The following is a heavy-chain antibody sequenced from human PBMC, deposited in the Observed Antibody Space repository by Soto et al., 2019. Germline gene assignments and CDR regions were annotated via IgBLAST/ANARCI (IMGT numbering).Heavy chain of an antibody. CDR1: GGTFSSYA. V-gene: IGHV1-69*12. J-gene: IGHJ5*02. Sequence: QVQLVQSGAEVKKPGSSVKVSCKASGGTFSSYAISWVRQAPGQGLEWMGGIIPIFGTANYAQKFQGRVTITADESTSTAYMELSSLRSEDTAVYYCARDLELRYNWNTYNWFDPWGQGTLVTVSS. D-gene: IGHD1-20*01. CDR2: IIPIFGTA. CDR3: ARDLELRYNWNTYNWFDP.